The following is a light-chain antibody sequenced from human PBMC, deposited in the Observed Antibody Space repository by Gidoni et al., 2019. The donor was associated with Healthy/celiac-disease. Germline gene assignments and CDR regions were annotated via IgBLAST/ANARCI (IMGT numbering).Light chain of an antibody. CDR3: QQYYNIPWT. CDR1: QSVLYISNNKNY. CDR2: WAS. V-gene: IGKV4-1*01. J-gene: IGKJ1*01. Sequence: DIVMTQSPASLAVSLGERATINCKSSQSVLYISNNKNYLAWYQQKPGQPPKLLIYWASTRESGVPDRFSGSGSGTDFTLTISSLQAEDVAVYYCQQYYNIPWTFGQGTKVEIK.